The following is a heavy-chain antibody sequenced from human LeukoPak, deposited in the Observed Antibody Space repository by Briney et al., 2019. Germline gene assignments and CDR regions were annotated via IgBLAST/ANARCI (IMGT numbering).Heavy chain of an antibody. Sequence: SKTLSLTCAVYGGSFSGYYWSWIRQPPGKGLEWIGEINHSGSTNYNPSLKSRVTISVDTSKNQFSLKLSSVTAADTAVYYCARLDHRRFYDSSGQIDYWGQGTLVTVSS. V-gene: IGHV4-34*01. D-gene: IGHD3-22*01. CDR3: ARLDHRRFYDSSGQIDY. CDR2: INHSGST. J-gene: IGHJ4*02. CDR1: GGSFSGYY.